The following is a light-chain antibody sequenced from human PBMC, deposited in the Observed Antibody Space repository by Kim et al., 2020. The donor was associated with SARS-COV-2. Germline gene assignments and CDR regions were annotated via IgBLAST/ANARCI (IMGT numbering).Light chain of an antibody. CDR1: SSNIGSKA. CDR2: NNS. CDR3: AAWDSSLNAWV. V-gene: IGLV1-44*01. Sequence: ELTQPPSASGTPGQRVTISCSGSSSNIGSKAVNWYQQVPGTAPKLLIYNNSQRPSGVPDRFSGSKPGTSASLAISGLQSEDEADYYCAAWDSSLNAWVFGGGTQLTVL. J-gene: IGLJ3*02.